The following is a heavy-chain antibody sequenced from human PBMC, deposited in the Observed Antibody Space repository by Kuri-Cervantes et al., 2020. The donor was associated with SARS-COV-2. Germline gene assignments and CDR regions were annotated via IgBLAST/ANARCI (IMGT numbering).Heavy chain of an antibody. V-gene: IGHV7-4-1*02. CDR1: GYTFTSYA. CDR3: ARVMYYYDSSGYYYVGFDY. J-gene: IGHJ4*02. CDR2: INTNTGNP. Sequence: ASVKVSCKASGYTFTSYAMNWVRQAPGQGLEWMGWINTNTGNPTYAQGFTGRFVFSLDTSVSTAYLQISSLKAEDTAVYYCARVMYYYDSSGYYYVGFDYWGQGTLVTVSS. D-gene: IGHD3-22*01.